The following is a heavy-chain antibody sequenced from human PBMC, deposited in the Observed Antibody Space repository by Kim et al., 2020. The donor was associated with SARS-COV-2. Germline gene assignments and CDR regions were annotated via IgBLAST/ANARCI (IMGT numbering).Heavy chain of an antibody. CDR3: ARVSTYSSSGSYFDY. J-gene: IGHJ4*02. V-gene: IGHV1-69*13. Sequence: SVKVSCKASGGTFNSYAIIWVRQAPGQGLEWMGGSIPIFGTANYAQKFQGRVTITADESTSTAYMELSSLRSEDTAVYYCARVSTYSSSGSYFDYWGQGTLVTVSS. D-gene: IGHD6-13*01. CDR2: SIPIFGTA. CDR1: GGTFNSYA.